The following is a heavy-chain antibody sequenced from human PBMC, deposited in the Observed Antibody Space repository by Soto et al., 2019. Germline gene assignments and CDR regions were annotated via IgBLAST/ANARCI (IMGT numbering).Heavy chain of an antibody. CDR2: ISRDGTNT. CDR1: RFTFDDYN. D-gene: IGHD3-22*01. CDR3: VKETYYYDVSSYYPLGS. V-gene: IGHV3-43*01. J-gene: IGHJ5*02. Sequence: GGSLRLSCAASRFTFDDYNMHWVRQAPGKGLEWVSLISRDGTNTNYAESVKGRFTISRDNSKNSLYLQMNSLRTEDTALYYCVKETYYYDVSSYYPLGSWGQGTLVTVSS.